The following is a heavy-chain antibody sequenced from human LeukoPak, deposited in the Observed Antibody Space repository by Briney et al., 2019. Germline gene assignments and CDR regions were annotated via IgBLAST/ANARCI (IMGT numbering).Heavy chain of an antibody. V-gene: IGHV4-38-2*02. CDR3: ARILNFGWFGELGHVNWFDP. J-gene: IGHJ5*02. D-gene: IGHD3-10*01. CDR2: IYHSGST. CDR1: GYSISSGYY. Sequence: SETLSLTCTVSGYSISSGYYWGWIRQPPGKGLEWIGSIYHSGSTYYNTSLKSRVTISVDTSKNQFSLKLSSVTAADTAVYYCARILNFGWFGELGHVNWFDPWGQGTLVTVSS.